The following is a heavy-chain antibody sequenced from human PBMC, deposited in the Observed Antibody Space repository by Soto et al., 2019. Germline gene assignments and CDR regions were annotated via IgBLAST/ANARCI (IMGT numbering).Heavy chain of an antibody. D-gene: IGHD2-2*01. V-gene: IGHV4-4*02. Sequence: SETLSLTCTISSGSVSSTNWWTWVRQPPGKGLEWIGEIYHSGSTNYNPSLKSRVTISVDKSQNQFSLKLSSVTAADTAVYYCARHAAQVVPAPSFNWFDPWGQGTLVTVSS. CDR3: ARHAAQVVPAPSFNWFDP. CDR2: IYHSGST. J-gene: IGHJ5*02. CDR1: SGSVSSTNW.